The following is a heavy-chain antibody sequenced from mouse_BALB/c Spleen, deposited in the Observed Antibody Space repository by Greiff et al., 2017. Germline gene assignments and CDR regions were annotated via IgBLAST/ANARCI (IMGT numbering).Heavy chain of an antibody. V-gene: IGHV2-9*02. D-gene: IGHD1-2*01. Sequence: QVQLKESGPGLVAPSQSLSITCTVSGFSLTSYGVHWVRQPPGKGLEWLGVIWAGGSTNYNSALMSRLSISKDNSKSQVFLKMNSLQTDDTAMYYCAREITTATSNWYFDVWGAGTTVTVSS. CDR1: GFSLTSYG. J-gene: IGHJ1*01. CDR2: IWAGGST. CDR3: AREITTATSNWYFDV.